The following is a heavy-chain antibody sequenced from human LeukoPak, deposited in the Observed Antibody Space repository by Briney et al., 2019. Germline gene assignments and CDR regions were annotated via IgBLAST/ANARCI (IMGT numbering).Heavy chain of an antibody. V-gene: IGHV4-59*01. J-gene: IGHJ3*02. Sequence: SETLSLTCTVSGGSISSYYWSWIRQPPGKGLEWIGYIYYSGSTNYNPSLKSRVTISVDTYKNQFSLKLSSVTAADTAVYYCARGRSGEAFDIWGQRTMVTVSS. D-gene: IGHD3-3*01. CDR2: IYYSGST. CDR1: GGSISSYY. CDR3: ARGRSGEAFDI.